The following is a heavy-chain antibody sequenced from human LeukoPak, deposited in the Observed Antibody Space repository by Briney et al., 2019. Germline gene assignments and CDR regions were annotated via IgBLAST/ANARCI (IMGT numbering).Heavy chain of an antibody. J-gene: IGHJ4*02. CDR3: VRTNGGTYYDY. D-gene: IGHD1-26*01. V-gene: IGHV3-13*01. CDR1: GFIFTDYD. CDR2: FGIAGDT. Sequence: PGGSLRLSCAASGFIFTDYDLHWVRQPPGKGLEWVSVFGIAGDTYYADSVKGRFTISRDVAKNSLYLQMNNLRAGDTAVYYCVRTNGGTYYDYWGQGTPVTVSS.